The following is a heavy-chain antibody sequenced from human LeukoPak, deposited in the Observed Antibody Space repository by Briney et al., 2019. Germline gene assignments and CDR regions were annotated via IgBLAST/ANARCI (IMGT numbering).Heavy chain of an antibody. Sequence: GGSLRLSCAASGFTFSSYSMNWVRQAPGKGLEWVAVISYDGSNKYYADSVKGRFTISRDNSKNTLYLQMNSLRAEDTAVYYCASSTTGGFDYWGQGTLVTVSS. CDR2: ISYDGSNK. V-gene: IGHV3-30*03. CDR1: GFTFSSYS. J-gene: IGHJ4*02. D-gene: IGHD1-14*01. CDR3: ASSTTGGFDY.